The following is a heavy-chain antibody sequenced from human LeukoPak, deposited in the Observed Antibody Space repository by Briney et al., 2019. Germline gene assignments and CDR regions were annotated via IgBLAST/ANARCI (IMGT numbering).Heavy chain of an antibody. Sequence: PGGSLRLSCATSGFTFSSYWVHWVRQAPGKGLEWVAVISYDGSNKYYADSVKGRFTISRDNSKNTLYLQMNSLRAEDTAVYYCADSGSYYFDYWGQGTLVTVSS. V-gene: IGHV3-30-3*01. CDR3: ADSGSYYFDY. D-gene: IGHD1-26*01. CDR1: GFTFSSYW. CDR2: ISYDGSNK. J-gene: IGHJ4*02.